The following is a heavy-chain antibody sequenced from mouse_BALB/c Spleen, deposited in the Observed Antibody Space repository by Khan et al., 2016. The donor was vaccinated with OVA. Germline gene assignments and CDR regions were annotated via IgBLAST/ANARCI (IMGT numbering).Heavy chain of an antibody. D-gene: IGHD2-1*01. CDR1: GFAFSSYD. CDR2: ISSGGRYT. J-gene: IGHJ2*01. CDR3: ARHHYGNYYFEY. V-gene: IGHV5-9*02. Sequence: EVELVESGGGLVKPGGSLKLSCAASGFAFSSYDMSWVRQTPEKRLEWVATISSGGRYTYYPDSVKGRFTISRDNARNTLYLQMSSLRSADTALYYCARHHYGNYYFEYWGQGTTLTVAS.